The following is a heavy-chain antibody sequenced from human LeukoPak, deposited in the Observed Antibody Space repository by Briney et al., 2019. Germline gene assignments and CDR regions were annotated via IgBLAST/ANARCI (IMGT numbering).Heavy chain of an antibody. Sequence: SETLSLTCAVYGGSFSGYYWSWIRQPPGKGLEWIGEINHSGSTNYNPSLKSRVTISVDTSKNQFSLKLSSVTAADTAVYYCARVSRRYCSGGSCTLFDYWGQGTLVTVPS. V-gene: IGHV4-34*01. CDR3: ARVSRRYCSGGSCTLFDY. CDR2: INHSGST. CDR1: GGSFSGYY. D-gene: IGHD2-15*01. J-gene: IGHJ4*02.